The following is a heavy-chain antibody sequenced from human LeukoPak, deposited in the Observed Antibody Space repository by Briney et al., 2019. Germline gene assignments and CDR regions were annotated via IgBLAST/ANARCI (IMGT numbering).Heavy chain of an antibody. Sequence: PGGSRRPSCAASGFTFSSYEMNWVRQVPGKGLEWVSYISGSGSTIYYADSVKGRFTISRDNAKNSLYLQMNSLRAEDTAVYYCARDYYDNSGRFDYWGQGTLVTVSS. CDR2: ISGSGSTI. CDR3: ARDYYDNSGRFDY. J-gene: IGHJ4*02. D-gene: IGHD3-22*01. V-gene: IGHV3-48*03. CDR1: GFTFSSYE.